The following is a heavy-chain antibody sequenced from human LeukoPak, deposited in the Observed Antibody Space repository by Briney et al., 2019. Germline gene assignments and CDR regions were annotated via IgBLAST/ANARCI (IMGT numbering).Heavy chain of an antibody. J-gene: IGHJ4*02. CDR1: GFTFSSYT. Sequence: GGSLRLSCAASGFTFSSYTMNWVRQAPGKGLEWVSRINSDGSSTSYADSVKGRFTISRDNAKNTLYLQMNSLRAEDTAVYYCASGLGIAVAGTSDYWGQGTLVTVSS. V-gene: IGHV3-74*01. CDR2: INSDGSST. D-gene: IGHD6-19*01. CDR3: ASGLGIAVAGTSDY.